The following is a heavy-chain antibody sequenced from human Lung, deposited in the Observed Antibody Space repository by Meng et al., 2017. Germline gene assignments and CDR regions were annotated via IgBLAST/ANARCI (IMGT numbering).Heavy chain of an antibody. CDR3: AKEGERGGYFDY. D-gene: IGHD3-16*01. CDR1: GYTFTRYG. CDR2: INADTGNK. Sequence: QVQLVQSGAEVKKPGASVKVSCKASGYTFTRYGIHWVRQAPGQRLEWMGWINADTGNKKYSENFHRRVTITRDTSANTAYMELSSLRYEDTAVYYCAKEGERGGYFDYWGQGVLVTVSS. V-gene: IGHV1-3*01. J-gene: IGHJ4*02.